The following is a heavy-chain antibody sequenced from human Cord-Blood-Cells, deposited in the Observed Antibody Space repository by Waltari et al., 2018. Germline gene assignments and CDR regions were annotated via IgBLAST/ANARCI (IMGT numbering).Heavy chain of an antibody. CDR3: AAVGATTRGVAFDI. V-gene: IGHV1-69*09. CDR2: IIPILVIA. D-gene: IGHD1-26*01. CDR1: GGTFSSYA. J-gene: IGHJ3*02. Sequence: QVQLVQSGAEGKTPGSSVKVSCKASGGTFSSYAISWVRQAPGQGLEWMGGIIPILVIANDAQKFQGRVTITADKSTSTAYMELSSLRSEDTAVYYCAAVGATTRGVAFDIWGQGTMVTVSS.